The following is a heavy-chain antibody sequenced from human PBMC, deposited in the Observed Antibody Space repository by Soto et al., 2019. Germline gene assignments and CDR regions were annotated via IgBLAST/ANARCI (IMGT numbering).Heavy chain of an antibody. CDR2: ISYDGSSK. CDR3: ARRNDDHGGDYFNDAFEM. V-gene: IGHV3-30-3*01. Sequence: PGGSLRLSCAASGFTFRTYAMHWVRQAPGKGLEWMAVISYDGSSKTYAASVQGRFTISRDNSENTLYLQMNSLRPEDTAVYYCARRNDDHGGDYFNDAFEMWGQGVMVTVSS. J-gene: IGHJ3*02. CDR1: GFTFRTYA. D-gene: IGHD2-21*01.